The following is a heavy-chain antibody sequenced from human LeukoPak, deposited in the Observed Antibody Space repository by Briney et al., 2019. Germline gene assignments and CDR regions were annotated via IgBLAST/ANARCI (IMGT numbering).Heavy chain of an antibody. CDR1: GGSISSYY. V-gene: IGHV4-59*08. CDR2: IYYSGST. D-gene: IGHD1-26*01. J-gene: IGHJ4*02. Sequence: PSETPSLTCTVSGGSISSYYWSWIRQPPGKGLEWIGYIYYSGSTNYNPSLKSRVTISVDTSKNQFSLKLSSVTAADTAVYFCARGFRSPNFDHWGQGTLVTVSS. CDR3: ARGFRSPNFDH.